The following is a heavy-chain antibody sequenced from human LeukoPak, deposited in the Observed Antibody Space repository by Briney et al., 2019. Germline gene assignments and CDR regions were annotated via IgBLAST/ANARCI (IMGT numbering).Heavy chain of an antibody. J-gene: IGHJ4*02. D-gene: IGHD6-19*01. CDR1: GNIITSYA. CDR3: AAADTSFGYFDY. V-gene: IGHV7-4-1*02. Sequence: ASVKVSCKASGNIITSYAMNWVRQAPGQGLEWMGWINTSTGNPMYAQGFTGRFVFSLDTSVRTAYLQISSLKAEDTAEYYCAAADTSFGYFDYWGQGTLVTVSS. CDR2: INTSTGNP.